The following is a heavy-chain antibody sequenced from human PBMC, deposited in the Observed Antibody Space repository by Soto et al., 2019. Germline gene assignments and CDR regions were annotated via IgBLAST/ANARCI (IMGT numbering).Heavy chain of an antibody. V-gene: IGHV3-23*01. J-gene: IGHJ4*02. D-gene: IGHD3-3*01. CDR2: ISGSDGKT. CDR3: ARWSYLDY. Sequence: GGSRRLSCAASGFSFGSYALSWVRQAPGKGLEWVSTISGSDGKTFYADSVKGRFSISRDTSQSTLYLQMNSLRADDTAMYYCARWSYLDYWGQGTRVTVSS. CDR1: GFSFGSYA.